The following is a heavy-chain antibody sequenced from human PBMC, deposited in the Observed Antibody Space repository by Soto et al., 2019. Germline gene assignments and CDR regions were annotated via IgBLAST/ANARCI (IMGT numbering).Heavy chain of an antibody. D-gene: IGHD2-2*01. V-gene: IGHV4-39*01. CDR2: IYYSGST. CDR3: ARHRLVVVPAAILASAYNWFDP. Sequence: QLQLQESGPGLVKPSETLSLTCTVSGGSISSSSYYWGWIRQPPGKGLEWIGSIYYSGSTYYNPSLKSRVTISVDTSKNQFSLKLSSVTAADTAVYYCARHRLVVVPAAILASAYNWFDPWGQGTLVTVSS. J-gene: IGHJ5*02. CDR1: GGSISSSSYY.